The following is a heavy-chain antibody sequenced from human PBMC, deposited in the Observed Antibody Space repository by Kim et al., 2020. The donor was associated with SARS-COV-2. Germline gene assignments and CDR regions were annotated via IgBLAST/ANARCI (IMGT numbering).Heavy chain of an antibody. J-gene: IGHJ4*02. CDR3: ARQTYYDYVWGSYRYAYYFDY. Sequence: SETLSLTCTVSGGSISSSSYYWGWIRQPPGKGLEWIGSIYYSGSTYYNPSLKSRVTISVDTSKNQFSLKLSSVTAADTAVYYCARQTYYDYVWGSYRYAYYFDYWGQGTLVTVSS. CDR2: IYYSGST. CDR1: GGSISSSSYY. D-gene: IGHD3-16*02. V-gene: IGHV4-39*01.